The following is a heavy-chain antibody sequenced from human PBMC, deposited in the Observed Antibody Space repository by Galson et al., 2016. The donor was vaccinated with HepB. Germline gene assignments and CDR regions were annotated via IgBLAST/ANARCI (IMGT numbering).Heavy chain of an antibody. CDR2: MYHGGSA. Sequence: SETLSLTCAVSGDSITGRPYSWGWIRQPPGKGLEWIGTMYHGGSAYFNPSFESRVTISVDTSKNQFSLHLRSVTAADTAVYYCARRPWVATHITEYFQHWGPGTLVTVSS. D-gene: IGHD6-6*01. J-gene: IGHJ1*01. V-gene: IGHV4-39*01. CDR1: GDSITGRPYS. CDR3: ARRPWVATHITEYFQH.